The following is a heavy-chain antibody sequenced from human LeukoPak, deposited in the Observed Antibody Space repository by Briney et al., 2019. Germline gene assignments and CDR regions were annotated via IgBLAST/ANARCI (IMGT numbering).Heavy chain of an antibody. D-gene: IGHD3-10*01. J-gene: IGHJ5*02. CDR3: ARVSPVVLWLGAPGP. CDR2: ISAYNGNT. V-gene: IGHV1-18*01. Sequence: ASVKVSYKASGYTFTRYGMSWVRQAPGQGLEWMGWISAYNGNTNYTQKLQGRVTMTTGTSTSTAYMELRSLRSDDTAVYYCARVSPVVLWLGAPGPWGQGDLVTVSS. CDR1: GYTFTRYG.